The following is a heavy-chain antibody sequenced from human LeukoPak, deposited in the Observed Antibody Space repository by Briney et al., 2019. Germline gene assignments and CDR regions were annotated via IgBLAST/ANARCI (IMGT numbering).Heavy chain of an antibody. Sequence: GGSLRLSCAASGFTFDDYGMSWVRQAPGKGLEWVSGINWNGGSTGYADSVKGRFTISRDNAKNSLYLQMNGLRAEDTALYYCARGGHSITMIVVVIIPFDYWGQGTLVTVSS. V-gene: IGHV3-20*04. J-gene: IGHJ4*02. CDR3: ARGGHSITMIVVVIIPFDY. CDR1: GFTFDDYG. CDR2: INWNGGST. D-gene: IGHD3-22*01.